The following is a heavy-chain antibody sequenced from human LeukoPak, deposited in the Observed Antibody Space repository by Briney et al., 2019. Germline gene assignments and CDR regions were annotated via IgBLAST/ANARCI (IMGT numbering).Heavy chain of an antibody. CDR3: AREQTRGWPY. CDR1: GGTFSSYA. V-gene: IGHV1-69*13. D-gene: IGHD6-19*01. Sequence: ASVKVSCKASGGTFSSYAFSWVRQAPGQGLEWMGGVIPIFGTANYAQKFQGRVTITADEPTSTTYMELSRLRSEDTALYYCAREQTRGWPYWGQGTLVTVSA. J-gene: IGHJ4*02. CDR2: VIPIFGTA.